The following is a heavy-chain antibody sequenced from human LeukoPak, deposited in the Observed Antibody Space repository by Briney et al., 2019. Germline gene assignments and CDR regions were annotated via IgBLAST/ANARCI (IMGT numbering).Heavy chain of an antibody. D-gene: IGHD6-19*01. V-gene: IGHV3-23*01. J-gene: IGHJ4*02. CDR3: ARDRITVAATETSFDY. CDR1: GFTLSSYA. Sequence: PGGSLRLSCVVSGFTLSSYAMSWVRQAPGKGLEWVAATSSSDSGKYHADSVRGRFTISRDNSKNTLYLQMNSLRAEDTAVYYCARDRITVAATETSFDYWGQGTLVTVSS. CDR2: TSSSDSGK.